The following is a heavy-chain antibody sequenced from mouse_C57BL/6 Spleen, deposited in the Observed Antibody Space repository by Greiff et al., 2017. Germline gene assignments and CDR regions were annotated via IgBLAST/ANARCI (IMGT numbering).Heavy chain of an antibody. CDR3: ARHGYRNYNLGY. CDR2: ISSGGSYT. CDR1: GFTFSSYG. J-gene: IGHJ2*01. Sequence: EVNVVESGGDLVKPGGSLKLSCAASGFTFSSYGMSWVRQTPDKRLEWVATISSGGSYTYYPDSVKGRVTISRDNAKNTLYLQMRSLKSEDTALSYCARHGYRNYNLGYWGQGTTLTVAS. V-gene: IGHV5-6*01. D-gene: IGHD2-5*01.